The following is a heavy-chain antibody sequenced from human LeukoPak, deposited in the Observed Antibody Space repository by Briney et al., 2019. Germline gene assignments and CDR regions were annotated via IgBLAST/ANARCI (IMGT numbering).Heavy chain of an antibody. Sequence: SETLSLTCTVSGGSISSSSYYWGWIRQPPGKGLEWIGSIYYSGSTYYNPSLKSRVTISVDTSKNQFSLKLSSVTAADTAVYYCASYGDLFDGMDVWGQGTTVTVSS. V-gene: IGHV4-39*01. J-gene: IGHJ6*02. CDR3: ASYGDLFDGMDV. CDR2: IYYSGST. CDR1: GGSISSSSYY. D-gene: IGHD4-17*01.